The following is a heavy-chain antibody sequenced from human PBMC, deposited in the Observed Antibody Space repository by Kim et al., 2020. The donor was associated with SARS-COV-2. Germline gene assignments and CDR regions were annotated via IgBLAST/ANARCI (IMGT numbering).Heavy chain of an antibody. CDR1: GFTFSSYN. J-gene: IGHJ4*02. Sequence: GGSLRLSCAASGFTFSSYNMNWVRQAPGKGLEWVSSISGNSLYIYYADSVKGRFTISRDNAKNSLYLQLNSLRAEDTAVYYCAREGAPYTPCDYGGQGTL. CDR3: AREGAPYTPCDY. CDR2: ISGNSLYI. D-gene: IGHD5-18*01. V-gene: IGHV3-21*01.